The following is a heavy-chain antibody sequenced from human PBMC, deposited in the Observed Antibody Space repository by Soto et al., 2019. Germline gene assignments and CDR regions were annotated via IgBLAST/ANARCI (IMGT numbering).Heavy chain of an antibody. Sequence: ASVKVSCKVSGYTLTELSMHWVRQAPGKGLEWMGGIVPEDGETIYAQKFQGRVTITADESTSTAYMELSSLRSEDTAVYYCARRYSPSITFGYFDYWGQGTLVTVSS. D-gene: IGHD3-16*01. J-gene: IGHJ4*02. CDR3: ARRYSPSITFGYFDY. CDR1: GYTLTELS. V-gene: IGHV1-24*01. CDR2: IVPEDGET.